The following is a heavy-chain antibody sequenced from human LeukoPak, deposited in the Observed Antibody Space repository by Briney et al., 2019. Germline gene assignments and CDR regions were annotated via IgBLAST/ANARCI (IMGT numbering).Heavy chain of an antibody. V-gene: IGHV1-46*01. D-gene: IGHD5-12*01. CDR2: INPGTGSR. Sequence: ASVKVSCKTSGYTFTSYYMHWVRQAPGQGLECMGVINPGTGSRNYAQRFQGRVTMTRDMATSTDYMEVSSLRSEDTAVYYCARDNSVGDSAWWFDPWGQGTLVTVSS. CDR3: ARDNSVGDSAWWFDP. CDR1: GYTFTSYY. J-gene: IGHJ5*02.